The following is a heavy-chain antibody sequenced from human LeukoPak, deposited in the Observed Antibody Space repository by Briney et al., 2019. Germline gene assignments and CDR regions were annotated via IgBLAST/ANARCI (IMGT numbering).Heavy chain of an antibody. CDR2: INHSGST. V-gene: IGHV4-34*01. CDR1: GESFSGYY. CDR3: AREPVNGSGTSRHGEV. D-gene: IGHD3-10*01. J-gene: IGHJ6*02. Sequence: SETLSLTCAVYGESFSGYYWSWTRQPPGKGLEWIGQINHSGSTNYNPSLKSRVTISIDTSKNQFSLKLSSVTAADTAVYYCAREPVNGSGTSRHGEVWAQGTTVTVSS.